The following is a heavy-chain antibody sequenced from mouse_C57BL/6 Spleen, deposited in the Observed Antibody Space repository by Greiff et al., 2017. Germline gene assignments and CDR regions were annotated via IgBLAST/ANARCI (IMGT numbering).Heavy chain of an antibody. Sequence: VQGVESGAELVRPGTSVKVSCKASGYAFTNYLIEWVKQRPGQGLEWIGVINPGSGGTNYNEKFKGKATLTADKSSSTAYMQLSSLTSEDSAVYFCARRGANWFDYWGQGTTLTVSS. V-gene: IGHV1-54*01. CDR2: INPGSGGT. J-gene: IGHJ2*01. D-gene: IGHD4-1*01. CDR3: ARRGANWFDY. CDR1: GYAFTNYL.